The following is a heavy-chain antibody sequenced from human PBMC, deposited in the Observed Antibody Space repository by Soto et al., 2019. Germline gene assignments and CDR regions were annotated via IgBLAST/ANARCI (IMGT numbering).Heavy chain of an antibody. CDR2: IYYSEST. J-gene: IGHJ4*02. Sequence: QVQLQESGPGLVKPSQTLSLTCTVSGGSSSSGSYYWSWIRQHPGKGLEWIGYIYYSESTYYNPSLKSRVTISVDTSKNQFSLKLSSVTAAGTAVYYCARDQSIGGSSYGGQGTLVTVSS. D-gene: IGHD1-26*01. V-gene: IGHV4-31*03. CDR1: GGSSSSGSYY. CDR3: ARDQSIGGSSY.